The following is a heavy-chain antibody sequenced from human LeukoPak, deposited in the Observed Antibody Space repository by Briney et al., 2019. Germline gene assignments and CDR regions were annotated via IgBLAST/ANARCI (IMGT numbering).Heavy chain of an antibody. J-gene: IGHJ4*02. V-gene: IGHV3-23*01. CDR1: GFTVSSNY. CDR2: ISGSGGST. Sequence: AGGSLRLSCAASGFTVSSNYMSWVRQAPGKGLEWVSAISGSGGSTYYADSVKGRFTISRDNSKNTLYLQMNSLRAEDTAVYYCAKEGYCSSTSCYAELDYWGQGTLVTVSS. D-gene: IGHD2-2*01. CDR3: AKEGYCSSTSCYAELDY.